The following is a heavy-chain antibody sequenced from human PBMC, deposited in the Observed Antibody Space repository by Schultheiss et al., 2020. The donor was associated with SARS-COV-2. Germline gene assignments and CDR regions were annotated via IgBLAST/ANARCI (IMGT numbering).Heavy chain of an antibody. J-gene: IGHJ4*02. CDR2: IYPGDSDT. CDR3: ARCVYDSSGYYLYYFDY. Sequence: GESLKISCKGSGYSFTSYWIGWVRQMPGKGLEWMGIIYPGDSDTRYSPSFQGQVTISADKSISTAYLQWSSLKASDTAMYYCARCVYDSSGYYLYYFDYWGQGTLVTVSS. V-gene: IGHV5-51*01. D-gene: IGHD3-22*01. CDR1: GYSFTSYW.